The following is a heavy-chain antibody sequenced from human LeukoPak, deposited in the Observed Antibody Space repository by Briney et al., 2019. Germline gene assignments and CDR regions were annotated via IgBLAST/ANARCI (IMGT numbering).Heavy chain of an antibody. D-gene: IGHD6-13*01. Sequence: SETLSLTCTVSGGSISSYYWSWIRQPPEKGLEWIGYIYYSGSTNYNPSLKSRATISVDTSKNQFSLKLSSVTAADTAVYYCARNLGGSSWVFDYWGQGTLVTVSS. CDR2: IYYSGST. J-gene: IGHJ4*02. CDR1: GGSISSYY. V-gene: IGHV4-59*01. CDR3: ARNLGGSSWVFDY.